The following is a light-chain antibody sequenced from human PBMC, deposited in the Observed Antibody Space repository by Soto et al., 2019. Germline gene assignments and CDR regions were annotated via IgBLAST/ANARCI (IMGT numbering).Light chain of an antibody. CDR1: SSDVGGHNY. CDR2: EVS. CDR3: SSFAGNHNLV. V-gene: IGLV2-8*01. J-gene: IGLJ2*01. Sequence: QSALTQPPSASGSPGQSVTISCTGTSSDVGGHNYVSWYQEHPGKAPKLMISEVSKRPSGVPDRFSGSKSGNTASLTVSGLQAEDEADYYCSSFAGNHNLVFGGGTKLTVL.